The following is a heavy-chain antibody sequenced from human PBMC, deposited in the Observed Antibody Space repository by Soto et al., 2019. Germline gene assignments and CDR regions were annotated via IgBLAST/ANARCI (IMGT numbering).Heavy chain of an antibody. J-gene: IGHJ5*02. CDR2: IQPGDSDI. CDR1: GYSFTEYW. Sequence: GESLKISCKGSGYSFTEYWIGWVRQKPGKGLEWMGIIQPGDSDIRYSPSFQGQVTISADKSINIAYLQWSSLKASDTAMYYCAKLPGNTNWFAPWRQGTLVTVSP. V-gene: IGHV5-51*01. D-gene: IGHD3-10*01. CDR3: AKLPGNTNWFAP.